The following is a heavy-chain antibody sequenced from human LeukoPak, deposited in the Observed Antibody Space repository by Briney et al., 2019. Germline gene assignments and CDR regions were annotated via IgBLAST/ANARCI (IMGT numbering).Heavy chain of an antibody. J-gene: IGHJ4*02. V-gene: IGHV3-33*06. CDR2: IWFDGSDT. D-gene: IGHD2-2*01. CDR1: GLSFRRYG. Sequence: GVALRLSYAACGLSFRRYGMHWVRQAPARGREGVAGIWFDGSDTYYADSVKGRFTISRDNSKNTLYLEMSSLRAEATAVYFCVKTPIGSDSGTTYRFSDLLASDPYRGQGTLVTVSS. CDR3: VKTPIGSDSGTTYRFSDLLASDPY.